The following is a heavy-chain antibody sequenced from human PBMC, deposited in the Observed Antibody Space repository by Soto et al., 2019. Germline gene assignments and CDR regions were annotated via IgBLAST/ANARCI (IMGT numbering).Heavy chain of an antibody. J-gene: IGHJ4*02. CDR3: AKDVVVAALDFDY. Sequence: PGGSLRLSCAASGFTLSSYAMSWVRQAPGKGREWVSAISGSGGSTYYADSVKGRFTISRDNSKNTLYLQMNSPRAEDTAVYYCAKDVVVAALDFDYWGQGTLVTVSS. V-gene: IGHV3-23*01. CDR1: GFTLSSYA. D-gene: IGHD2-15*01. CDR2: ISGSGGST.